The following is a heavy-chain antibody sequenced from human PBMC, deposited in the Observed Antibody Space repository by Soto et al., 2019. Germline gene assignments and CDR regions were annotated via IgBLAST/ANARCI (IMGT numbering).Heavy chain of an antibody. CDR2: INGDGSST. CDR3: ARAEQVWSSYFDL. CDR1: GFTFSRNW. Sequence: GGSLRLSCEASGFTFSRNWMHWVRQAPGKGLVWVSRINGDGSSTYYADSVKGRVTISRDNAKNTLYLQMNNLRADDTAVYYCARAEQVWSSYFDLWGQGTLVTVSS. V-gene: IGHV3-74*01. D-gene: IGHD3-10*01. J-gene: IGHJ4*02.